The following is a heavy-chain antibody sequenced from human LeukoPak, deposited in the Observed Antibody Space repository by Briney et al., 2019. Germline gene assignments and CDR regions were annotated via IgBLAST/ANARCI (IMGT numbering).Heavy chain of an antibody. J-gene: IGHJ4*02. CDR1: RFTFSNYN. CDR3: ARGTGPRKCGNCYFDY. D-gene: IGHD2-21*01. CDR2: ISSSSSYI. Sequence: GGSLRLSCAASRFTFSNYNMNWVRQAPGEGLEWVSSISSSSSYIYYADSVKGRFTISRDNAKNSLYLQMNSLRAEDTAVYYCARGTGPRKCGNCYFDYWGQGTLVTVSS. V-gene: IGHV3-21*01.